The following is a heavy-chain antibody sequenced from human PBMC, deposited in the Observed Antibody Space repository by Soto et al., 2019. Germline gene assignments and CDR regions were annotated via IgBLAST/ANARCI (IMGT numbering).Heavy chain of an antibody. CDR1: GGTFSSYA. CDR2: IIPIFGTA. J-gene: IGHJ4*02. D-gene: IGHD7-27*01. Sequence: QVQLVQSGAEVKKPGSSVKVSCKASGGTFSSYAISWVRQAPGQGLEWMGGIIPIFGTANYAQKFQGRVTITVDESTNTAYMKLGSLRSEDTAVYYCARDGGGVVTGAFFDYWGQGTLVTVSS. V-gene: IGHV1-69*01. CDR3: ARDGGGVVTGAFFDY.